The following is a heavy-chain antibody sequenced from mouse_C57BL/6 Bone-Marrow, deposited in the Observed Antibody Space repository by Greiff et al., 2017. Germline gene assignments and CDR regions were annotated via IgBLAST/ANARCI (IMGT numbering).Heavy chain of an antibody. CDR2: INPSNGGT. CDR3: ARDGGYRLAWFAY. D-gene: IGHD2-3*01. CDR1: GYTFTSYW. J-gene: IGHJ3*01. Sequence: VQLQQPGTELVKPGASVKLSCKASGYTFTSYWMHWVKQRPGQGLEWIGNINPSNGGTNYNEKFKSKATLTVDKSSSTAYMQLSSLTSEDSAVYYCARDGGYRLAWFAYWGQGTLVTVSA. V-gene: IGHV1-53*01.